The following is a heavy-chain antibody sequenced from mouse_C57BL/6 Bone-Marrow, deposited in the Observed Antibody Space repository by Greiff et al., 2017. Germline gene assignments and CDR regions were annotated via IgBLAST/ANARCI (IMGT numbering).Heavy chain of an antibody. CDR2: ISDGGSYT. V-gene: IGHV5-4*01. D-gene: IGHD1-1*01. Sequence: EVKVVESGGGLVKPGGSLKLSCAASGFTFSSYAMSWVRQTPEKRLEWVATISDGGSYTYYPDNVKGRFTISRDNAKNNLYLQLSHLKSEDTAMYDCARDSPGGYYGVAYWGQGTLVTVSA. CDR1: GFTFSSYA. CDR3: ARDSPGGYYGVAY. J-gene: IGHJ3*01.